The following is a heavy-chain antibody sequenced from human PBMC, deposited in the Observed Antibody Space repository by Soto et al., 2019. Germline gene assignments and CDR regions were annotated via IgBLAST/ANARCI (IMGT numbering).Heavy chain of an antibody. D-gene: IGHD2-2*01. CDR2: MRSDGSNK. CDR3: ARAHISSEISMPQTFHH. CDR1: GFIFSNYD. V-gene: IGHV3-33*01. Sequence: LRLSCEASGFIFSNYDMYWVRQGPGKGLEWVALMRSDGSNKYYVDSVKGRFTISRDNSKNMLFLQMDSLRAEDTAVYYCARAHISSEISMPQTFHHWGPGTLVTVSS. J-gene: IGHJ1*01.